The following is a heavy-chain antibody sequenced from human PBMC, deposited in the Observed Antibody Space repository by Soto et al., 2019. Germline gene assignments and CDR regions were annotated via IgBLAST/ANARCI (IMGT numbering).Heavy chain of an antibody. CDR3: ARDRGGSGHYGMDV. CDR2: IYSGGST. D-gene: IGHD3-10*01. CDR1: GFTVSSNY. Sequence: EVQLVETGGGLIQPGGSLRLSCAASGFTVSSNYMSWVRQAPGKGLEWVSVIYSGGSTYYADSVKGRFTISRDNSKNTLYLQMNSLRAEDTAVYYCARDRGGSGHYGMDVWGQGTTVTVSS. J-gene: IGHJ6*02. V-gene: IGHV3-53*02.